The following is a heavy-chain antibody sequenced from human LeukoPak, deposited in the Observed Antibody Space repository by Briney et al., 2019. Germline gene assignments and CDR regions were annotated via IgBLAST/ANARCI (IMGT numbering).Heavy chain of an antibody. CDR3: ARAPSSGYYADDAFDI. CDR2: IYYSGST. D-gene: IGHD3-22*01. J-gene: IGHJ3*02. V-gene: IGHV4-59*11. Sequence: SETLSLTCTVSGGSISSHYWSWIRQPPGKGLEWIGYIYYSGSTNYNPSLKSRITISVDTSKNQFSLKLSSVTAADTAVYYCARAPSSGYYADDAFDIWGQGTMVTVSS. CDR1: GGSISSHY.